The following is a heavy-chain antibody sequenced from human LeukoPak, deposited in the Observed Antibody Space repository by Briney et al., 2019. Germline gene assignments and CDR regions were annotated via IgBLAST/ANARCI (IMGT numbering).Heavy chain of an antibody. CDR1: GYSFTSYW. CDR3: ARQGYTSSSRFDF. CDR2: IYPGDSDT. J-gene: IGHJ4*02. V-gene: IGHV5-51*01. D-gene: IGHD6-6*01. Sequence: GESLKISCQGSGYSFTSYWIGWVRQMPGKGLEGMGIIYPGDSDTRYSPSFQGQVTISADRSISTAYLQWSSLQASDTAMYYCARQGYTSSSRFDFWGQGTLVTVSS.